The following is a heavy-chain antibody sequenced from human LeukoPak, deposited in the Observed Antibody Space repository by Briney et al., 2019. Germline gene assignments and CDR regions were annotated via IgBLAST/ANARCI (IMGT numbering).Heavy chain of an antibody. V-gene: IGHV1-2*02. CDR2: IDPNSGGT. CDR3: ARELGVNAFDV. CDR1: GYTLTDNH. J-gene: IGHJ3*01. D-gene: IGHD7-27*01. Sequence: GASVKVSCKASGYTLTDNHLYWVRQAPGQGLEWMGWIDPNSGGTNFAQNFQGRLTMTRDTSINTAYMELSRLTSDDTAVYYCARELGVNAFDVWGQGTMVTVSS.